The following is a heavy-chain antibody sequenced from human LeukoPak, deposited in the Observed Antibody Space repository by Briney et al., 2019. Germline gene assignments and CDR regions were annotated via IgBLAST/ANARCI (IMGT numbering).Heavy chain of an antibody. CDR1: GYTFTGYY. Sequence: VASVKVSCKASGYTFTGYYMHWVRQAPGQGLEWMGWINPNSGGTNYAQKFQGRVTMTRDTSISTASMELSRLRSDDTAVYYCARDLGYCSSTSCYVSYYYGMDVWGQGTTVTVSS. CDR2: INPNSGGT. CDR3: ARDLGYCSSTSCYVSYYYGMDV. J-gene: IGHJ6*02. D-gene: IGHD2-2*01. V-gene: IGHV1-2*02.